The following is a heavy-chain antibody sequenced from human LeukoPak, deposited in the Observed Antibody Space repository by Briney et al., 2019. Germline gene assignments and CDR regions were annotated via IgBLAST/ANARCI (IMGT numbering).Heavy chain of an antibody. CDR1: GYTFTGYY. CDR2: INPNSGGT. Sequence: ASVKVSCKASGYTFTGYYMHWVRQASGQGLEWMGRINPNSGGTNYAQKFQGRVTMTRDTSISTAYMELSRLRSDDTAVYYCARDPSTYYYDSSGYYLDYWGQGTLVTVSS. D-gene: IGHD3-22*01. CDR3: ARDPSTYYYDSSGYYLDY. V-gene: IGHV1-2*06. J-gene: IGHJ4*02.